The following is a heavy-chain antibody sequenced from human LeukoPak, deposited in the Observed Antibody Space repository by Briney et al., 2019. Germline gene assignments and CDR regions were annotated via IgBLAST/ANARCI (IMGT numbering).Heavy chain of an antibody. V-gene: IGHV4-59*12. J-gene: IGHJ5*02. CDR2: IYYSGST. CDR3: ARAVLPPTGGNWFDP. CDR1: GGSISGYY. D-gene: IGHD3-10*01. Sequence: PSETLSLTCTVSGGSISGYYWSWIRQPPGKGLEWIGYIYYSGSTNYNPSLKSRVTISVDTSKNHFSLKLSSVTAADTAVYYCARAVLPPTGGNWFDPWGQGTLVTVSS.